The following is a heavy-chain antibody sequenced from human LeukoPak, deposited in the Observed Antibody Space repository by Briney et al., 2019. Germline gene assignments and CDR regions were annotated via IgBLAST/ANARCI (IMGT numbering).Heavy chain of an antibody. CDR3: ARYCSGGSCKRGGYDY. V-gene: IGHV3-7*05. J-gene: IGHJ4*02. CDR1: GFTFSSYW. Sequence: PGGPLRLSCAASGFTFSSYWMSWVRQAPGKGLEWVANIRHDGSEKYYVDSVKGRFTISRDNAKNSLYLQMNSLRAEDTAVYYCARYCSGGSCKRGGYDYWGQGTLVTVSS. D-gene: IGHD2-15*01. CDR2: IRHDGSEK.